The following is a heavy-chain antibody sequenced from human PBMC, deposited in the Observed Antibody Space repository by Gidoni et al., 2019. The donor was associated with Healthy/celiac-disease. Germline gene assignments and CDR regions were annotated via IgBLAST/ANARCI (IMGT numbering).Heavy chain of an antibody. V-gene: IGHV1-69*04. J-gene: IGHJ5*02. CDR2: IITILGIA. CDR1: GGTFSSYA. CDR3: ARGSQWELLS. D-gene: IGHD1-26*01. Sequence: KASGGTFSSYAISGVRQAPGQGLEWMGRIITILGIANYAQKCQGRVTITADKSTSTAYMELSSLRSEDTAVYYCARGSQWELLSWGQGTLVTVSS.